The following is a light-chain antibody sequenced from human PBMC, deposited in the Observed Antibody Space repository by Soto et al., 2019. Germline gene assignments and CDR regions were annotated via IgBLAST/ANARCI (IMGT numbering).Light chain of an antibody. V-gene: IGLV2-14*01. CDR2: EVS. J-gene: IGLJ2*01. CDR1: SSDVGGYNY. Sequence: QSVLTQPPSASGSPGQSVTISCTGTSSDVGGYNYVSWYQHHPGRVPKPMIFEVSDRPSGVSSRFSGSKSGNTAYLTISGLQAEDEADYYCSSFSSTSTIVFGGGTKVTVL. CDR3: SSFSSTSTIV.